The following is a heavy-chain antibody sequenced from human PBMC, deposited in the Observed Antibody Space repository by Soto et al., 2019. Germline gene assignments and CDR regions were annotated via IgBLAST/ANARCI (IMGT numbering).Heavy chain of an antibody. CDR1: GGTFSSYA. CDR2: IIPIFGTA. CDR3: ASPYSSGWYSLDY. V-gene: IGHV1-69*13. D-gene: IGHD6-19*01. J-gene: IGHJ4*02. Sequence: SVKVACKASGGTFSSYAISWVRQAPGQGLEWMGGIIPIFGTANYAQKFQGRVTITADESTSTAYMELSSLRSEDTAVYYCASPYSSGWYSLDYWGQGTLVTVSS.